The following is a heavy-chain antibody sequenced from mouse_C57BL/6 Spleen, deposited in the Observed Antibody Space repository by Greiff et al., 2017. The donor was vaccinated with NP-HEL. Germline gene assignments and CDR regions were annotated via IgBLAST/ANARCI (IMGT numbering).Heavy chain of an antibody. CDR1: GFTFSSYT. V-gene: IGHV5-9*01. CDR2: ISGGGGNT. Sequence: DVMLVESGGGLVKPGGSLKLSCAASGFTFSSYTMSWVRQTPEKRLEWVATISGGGGNTYYPDSVKGRFTISRDNAKNTLYLQMSSLRAEDTALYYCARSGGAMDYWGQGTSVTVSS. D-gene: IGHD4-1*01. J-gene: IGHJ4*01. CDR3: ARSGGAMDY.